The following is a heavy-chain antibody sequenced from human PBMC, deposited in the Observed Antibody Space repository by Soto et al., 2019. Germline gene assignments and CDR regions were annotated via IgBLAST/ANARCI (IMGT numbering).Heavy chain of an antibody. Sequence: QLQLQESGSGLVKPSQTLSLTCTVSGVSISDGGYTWSWIRQPPGKGLEWIGYIYHTKNTYYSPSVKSRVPMAVDRSRNQFSLRLSSVTAADAALYYCASTPGYCSGGSCYYGMDVWGQGTTVTVSS. CDR2: IYHTKNT. CDR3: ASTPGYCSGGSCYYGMDV. V-gene: IGHV4-30-2*01. CDR1: GVSISDGGYT. D-gene: IGHD2-15*01. J-gene: IGHJ6*02.